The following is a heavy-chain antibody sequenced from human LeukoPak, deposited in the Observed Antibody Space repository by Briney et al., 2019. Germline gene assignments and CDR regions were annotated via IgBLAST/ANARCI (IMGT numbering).Heavy chain of an antibody. CDR1: GFTFSTYS. CDR3: VRDKGMVTAMGYSYYYAMDV. Sequence: GGSLRLSCDPSGFTFSTYSMNWVRQAPGKGPEWVSSISDRGDCIHYADSVKGRFTISRDNAKNSLSLQMNSLRVEDTAVYYCVRDKGMVTAMGYSYYYAMDVWGQGTTVTVSS. D-gene: IGHD2-21*02. J-gene: IGHJ6*02. CDR2: ISDRGDCI. V-gene: IGHV3-21*01.